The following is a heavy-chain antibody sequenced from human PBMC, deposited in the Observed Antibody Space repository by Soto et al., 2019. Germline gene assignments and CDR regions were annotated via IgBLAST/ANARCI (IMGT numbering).Heavy chain of an antibody. V-gene: IGHV3-21*01. CDR2: ISSSSSYI. Sequence: EVQLVESGGGLVKPGGSLRLSCAASGFTFSSYSMNWVRQAPGKGLEWVSSISSSSSYIYYADSVKGRFTISRDNAKNSLYLQMNGLRAEDTAVYYCARVPDVDTAMDDAFDFWGQGTMVTVSS. CDR1: GFTFSSYS. J-gene: IGHJ3*01. CDR3: ARVPDVDTAMDDAFDF. D-gene: IGHD5-18*01.